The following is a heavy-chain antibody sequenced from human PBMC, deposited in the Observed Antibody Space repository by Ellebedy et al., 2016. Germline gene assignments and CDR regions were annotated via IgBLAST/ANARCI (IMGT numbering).Heavy chain of an antibody. J-gene: IGHJ2*01. Sequence: ASVKVSXKASGYTFTTFSITWVRQVPGQGLEWMGFVNTFSGNTKFAQKFQGRVSMTTDSSTHTAYMDLRRLTSDDAAVYYCVRQVAHNWYFDLWGRGTLVTVSS. CDR3: VRQVAHNWYFDL. V-gene: IGHV1-18*04. CDR1: GYTFTTFS. CDR2: VNTFSGNT. D-gene: IGHD2-15*01.